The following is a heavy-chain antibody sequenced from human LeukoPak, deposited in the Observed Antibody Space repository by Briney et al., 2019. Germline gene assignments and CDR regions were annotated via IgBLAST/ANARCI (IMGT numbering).Heavy chain of an antibody. CDR2: INPSGGST. V-gene: IGHV1-46*01. J-gene: IGHJ4*02. Sequence: ASVKVSCTASEYTFTSYYMHWVRQAPGQGLEWMGIINPSGGSTSYAQKFQGRVTMTRDISTSTVYMELSSLRSEDTAVYYCARRRDGYNYVDYWGQGTLVTVSS. CDR3: ARRRDGYNYVDY. CDR1: EYTFTSYY. D-gene: IGHD5-24*01.